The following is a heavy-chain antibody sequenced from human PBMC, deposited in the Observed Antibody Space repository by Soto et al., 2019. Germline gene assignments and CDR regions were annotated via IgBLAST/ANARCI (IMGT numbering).Heavy chain of an antibody. J-gene: IGHJ6*02. D-gene: IGHD2-2*01. Sequence: QVQLVESGGGVVQPGRSLRLSCAASGFTFSSYGMHWVRQAPGKGLEWVAVISYDGSNKYYADSVKGRFTISRDNSKNKLYLQMNSLRAEDTAVYYCAKDQDYCISTGCYSSYYYYYGMDVWGQGTTVTVSS. V-gene: IGHV3-30*18. CDR3: AKDQDYCISTGCYSSYYYYYGMDV. CDR1: GFTFSSYG. CDR2: ISYDGSNK.